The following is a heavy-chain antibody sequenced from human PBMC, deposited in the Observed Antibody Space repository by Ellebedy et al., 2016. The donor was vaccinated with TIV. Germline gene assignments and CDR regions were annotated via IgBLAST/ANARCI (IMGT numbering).Heavy chain of an antibody. CDR1: GFTFSSYA. J-gene: IGHJ3*02. CDR2: ISYDGSNK. V-gene: IGHV3-30-3*01. Sequence: GESLKISCPASGFTFSSYAMHWVRQAPGKGLEWVAVISYDGSNKYYADSVKGRFTISRDNSKNTLYLQMNSLRAEDTAVYYCAKDPGGGGLDAFDIWGQGTMVTVSS. CDR3: AKDPGGGGLDAFDI. D-gene: IGHD2-15*01.